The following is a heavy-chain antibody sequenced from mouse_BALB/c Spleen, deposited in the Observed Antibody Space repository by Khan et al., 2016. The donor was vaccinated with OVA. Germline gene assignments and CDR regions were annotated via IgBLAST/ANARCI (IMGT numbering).Heavy chain of an antibody. CDR2: IYPGTGST. J-gene: IGHJ4*01. V-gene: IGHV1S132*01. CDR1: GYIFTSYW. Sequence: VQLQESGAELVRPGASVKLSCKTSGYIFTSYWIHWVKQRSGQGLEWIARIYPGTGSTYYTEKFKGKATLTADKSSSTAYMQLRSLNSEDSAVYVCARGGYDNHAQDYSGQGTAVTVAS. D-gene: IGHD2-10*02. CDR3: ARGGYDNHAQDY.